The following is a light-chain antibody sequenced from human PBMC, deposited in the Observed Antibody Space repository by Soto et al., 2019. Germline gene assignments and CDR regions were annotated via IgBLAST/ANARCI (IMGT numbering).Light chain of an antibody. CDR1: SSDVGGNKF. Sequence: QSALTQPRSVSGSPGQSVTISCTGTSSDVGGNKFVSWYQQHPGKAPRLIIYEVNRRPSGVPDRFSGSKSGNTASLTVSGLQDEDEADYYCSSFGGSNDVLFGGGTKLTVL. V-gene: IGLV2-8*01. CDR2: EVN. J-gene: IGLJ2*01. CDR3: SSFGGSNDVL.